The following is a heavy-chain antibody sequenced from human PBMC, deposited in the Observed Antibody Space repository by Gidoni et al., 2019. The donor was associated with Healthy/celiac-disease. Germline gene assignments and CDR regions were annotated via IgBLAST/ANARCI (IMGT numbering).Heavy chain of an antibody. CDR3: AKDFERGNMITFGVLAV. CDR2: ISYDGSNK. CDR1: GFTFSSYG. V-gene: IGHV3-30*18. D-gene: IGHD3-16*01. J-gene: IGHJ4*02. Sequence: QVQLVESGGGVVQPGRSLRLSCAASGFTFSSYGMHWVRQAPGKGLEWVAVISYDGSNKYYADSVKSRFTISRDNSKNTLYLQMNSLRAEDTAVYYCAKDFERGNMITFGVLAVWGQGTLVTVSS.